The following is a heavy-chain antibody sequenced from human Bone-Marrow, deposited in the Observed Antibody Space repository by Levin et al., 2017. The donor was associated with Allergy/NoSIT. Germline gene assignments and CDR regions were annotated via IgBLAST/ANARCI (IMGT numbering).Heavy chain of an antibody. J-gene: IGHJ4*02. D-gene: IGHD2-15*01. CDR3: AGLLRGQYLGN. V-gene: IGHV3-11*01. CDR1: GFTFSDYY. Sequence: PGGSLRLSCAASGFTFSDYYMAWIRQAPGKGLDWVSTISPSGGETYYADSLKGRITISRDSAKNSLHVQVNNLRTEDTAVYYCAGLLRGQYLGNWGQGTLVTVSS. CDR2: ISPSGGET.